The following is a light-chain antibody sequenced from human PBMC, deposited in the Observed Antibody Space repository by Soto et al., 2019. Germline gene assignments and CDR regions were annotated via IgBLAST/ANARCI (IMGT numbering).Light chain of an antibody. J-gene: IGKJ2*01. CDR2: GAS. Sequence: EIVLTQSPGTLSLSPVERATLSCMASQSVSSSYLAWYQQKPGQAPRLLIYGASSRATGIPDRFSGSGSGTDFTLTISRLEPEDFAVYYCQQYGSSPYTFGQGTKVDIK. CDR3: QQYGSSPYT. V-gene: IGKV3-20*01. CDR1: QSVSSSY.